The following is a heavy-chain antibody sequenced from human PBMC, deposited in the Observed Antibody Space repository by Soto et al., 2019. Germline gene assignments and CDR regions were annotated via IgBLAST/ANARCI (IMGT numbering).Heavy chain of an antibody. Sequence: GGSLRLSCAASGFTFSSYSMNWVRQAPGKGLEWVSSISSSSSYIYYADSVKGRFTISRDNAKNSLYLQMDSLRAEDTAVYYCARDSVSPQGWGEQQLVNWFDPWGQGTLVTVSS. CDR1: GFTFSSYS. CDR2: ISSSSSYI. J-gene: IGHJ5*02. V-gene: IGHV3-21*01. D-gene: IGHD6-13*01. CDR3: ARDSVSPQGWGEQQLVNWFDP.